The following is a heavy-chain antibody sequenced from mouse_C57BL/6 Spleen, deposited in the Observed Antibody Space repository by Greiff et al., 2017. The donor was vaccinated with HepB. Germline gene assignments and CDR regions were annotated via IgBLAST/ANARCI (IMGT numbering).Heavy chain of an antibody. D-gene: IGHD4-1*01. CDR1: GFTFSSYG. J-gene: IGHJ2*01. CDR3: ARLANWDEGGYFDY. V-gene: IGHV5-6*02. Sequence: DVMLVESGGDLVKPGGSLKLSCAASGFTFSSYGMSWVRQTPDKRLEWVATISSGGSYTYYPDSVKGRFTISRDNAKNTLYLQMSSLKSEDTAMYYCARLANWDEGGYFDYWGQGTTLTVSS. CDR2: ISSGGSYT.